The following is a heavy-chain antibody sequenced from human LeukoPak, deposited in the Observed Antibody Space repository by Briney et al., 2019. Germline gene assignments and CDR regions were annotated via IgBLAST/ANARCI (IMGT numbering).Heavy chain of an antibody. Sequence: ASVKVSCKVSGTYTLIELSMHWVRQAPGKGLEWMGGFDPEDGETIYAQKFKGRVTMTEDTSTDTAYMDLSSLRSEDTAVYYRATLLGETHFFDYWGQGTLVTVSS. CDR1: GTYTLIELS. D-gene: IGHD1-26*01. J-gene: IGHJ4*02. V-gene: IGHV1-24*01. CDR2: FDPEDGET. CDR3: ATLLGETHFFDY.